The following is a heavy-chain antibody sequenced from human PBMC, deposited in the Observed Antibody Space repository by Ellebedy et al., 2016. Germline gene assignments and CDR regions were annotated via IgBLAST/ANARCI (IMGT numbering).Heavy chain of an antibody. D-gene: IGHD6-19*01. CDR2: INHSGST. Sequence: SETLSLTXAVYGGSFSGYYWSWIRQPPGKGLEWIGEINHSGSTNYNPSLKSRVTISVDTSKNQFSLKLSSVTAADTAVYYCARAYSSGWTLFDYWGQGTLATVSS. CDR3: ARAYSSGWTLFDY. J-gene: IGHJ4*02. CDR1: GGSFSGYY. V-gene: IGHV4-34*01.